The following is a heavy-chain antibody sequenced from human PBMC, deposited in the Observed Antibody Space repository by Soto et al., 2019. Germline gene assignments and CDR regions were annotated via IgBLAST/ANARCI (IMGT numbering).Heavy chain of an antibody. J-gene: IGHJ6*02. CDR3: ARGSDYGYYYYGMDV. CDR1: GGSISSYY. Sequence: PSETLSLTCTVSGGSISSYYWSWIRQPAGKGLEWIGRIYTSGSTNYNPSLKNRVTMSVDTSKNQFSLKLSSVTAADTAVYYCARGSDYGYYYYGMDVWGQGTTVTVSS. D-gene: IGHD4-17*01. CDR2: IYTSGST. V-gene: IGHV4-4*07.